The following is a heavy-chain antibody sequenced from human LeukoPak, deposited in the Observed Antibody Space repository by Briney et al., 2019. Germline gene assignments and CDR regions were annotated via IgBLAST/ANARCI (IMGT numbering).Heavy chain of an antibody. V-gene: IGHV4-61*05. Sequence: SSETLSLTCTVSGGSISSSSYYWGWIRQPPGKGLEWIGYIYYSGSTNYNPSLKSRVTISVDTSKNQFSLKLSSVTAADTAVYYCASSHTYQPYYFDYWGQGTLVTVSS. J-gene: IGHJ4*02. CDR1: GGSISSSSYY. CDR2: IYYSGST. CDR3: ASSHTYQPYYFDY. D-gene: IGHD3-16*01.